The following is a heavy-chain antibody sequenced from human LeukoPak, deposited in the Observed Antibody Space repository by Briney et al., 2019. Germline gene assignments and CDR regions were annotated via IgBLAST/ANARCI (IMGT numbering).Heavy chain of an antibody. V-gene: IGHV4-30-2*01. CDR2: IYHSGST. J-gene: IGHJ3*02. Sequence: SQTLSLTCAVSGGSISSGGYSWSWIRQPPGKGLEWIGYIYHSGSTYYNPSLKSRVTISVDRSKNQFSLKLSSVTAADTAVYYCARRRLNWGAFDIWGQGTMVTVSS. CDR1: GGSISSGGYS. CDR3: ARRRLNWGAFDI. D-gene: IGHD7-27*01.